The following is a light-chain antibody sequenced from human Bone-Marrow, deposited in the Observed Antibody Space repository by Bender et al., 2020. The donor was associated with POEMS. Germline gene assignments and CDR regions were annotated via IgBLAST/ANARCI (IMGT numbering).Light chain of an antibody. CDR3: QAWDSGFYV. V-gene: IGLV3-1*01. CDR1: NLGDKY. CDR2: HDP. Sequence: SFELVQPSSVSVSPGQTAAISCSGDNLGDKYVSWYQQKPGQSPVLIIYHDPKRPSGIPERFSGSSSGNTGTLTISGTQSMDEADYYCQAWDSGFYVFGSGTRVTVL. J-gene: IGLJ1*01.